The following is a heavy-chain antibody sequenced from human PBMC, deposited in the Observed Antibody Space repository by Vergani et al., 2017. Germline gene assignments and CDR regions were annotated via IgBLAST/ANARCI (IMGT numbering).Heavy chain of an antibody. J-gene: IGHJ4*02. CDR1: GFTFSSYA. Sequence: EVQLLESGGGLVQPGGSLRLSCAASGFTFSSYAMSWVRQAPGKGLEWVSGISGSGGSTYYADSVKGRFTISRDNSKNTLYLQMNSLRAEDTAVYYCAKVWYDFWSGGIPPDYWGQGTLVTVSS. V-gene: IGHV3-23*01. CDR3: AKVWYDFWSGGIPPDY. CDR2: ISGSGGST. D-gene: IGHD3-3*01.